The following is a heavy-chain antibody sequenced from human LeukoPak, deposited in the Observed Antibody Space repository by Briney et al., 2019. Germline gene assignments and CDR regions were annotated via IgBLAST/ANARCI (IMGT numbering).Heavy chain of an antibody. CDR2: ISGSGNST. D-gene: IGHD6-19*01. V-gene: IGHV3-23*01. J-gene: IGHJ4*02. CDR3: ARDPRGSGWYGYFDS. Sequence: GGSLRLSCAASGFTFSSYAMSWVRQAPGKGLEWVSSISGSGNSTYFADSVKGRFTISRDNSKNTLYLQMSSLRADDTARYYCARDPRGSGWYGYFDSWGQGTLVSLSS. CDR1: GFTFSSYA.